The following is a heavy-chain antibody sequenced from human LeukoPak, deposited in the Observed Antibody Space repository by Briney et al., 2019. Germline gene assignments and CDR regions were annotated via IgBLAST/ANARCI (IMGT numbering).Heavy chain of an antibody. CDR2: TYYRSKWYY. CDR3: ARSLPPEHTAVDY. CDR1: GDSVSGNSVV. D-gene: IGHD5/OR15-5a*01. Sequence: SQTLSLTCAISGDSVSGNSVVWNWIRQSPSGGLEWLGRTYYRSKWYYDYAVSVKSRIFINPDTSKNQFSLQLNSMTPEDTAVYYCARSLPPEHTAVDYWGQGTLVTVSS. J-gene: IGHJ4*02. V-gene: IGHV6-1*01.